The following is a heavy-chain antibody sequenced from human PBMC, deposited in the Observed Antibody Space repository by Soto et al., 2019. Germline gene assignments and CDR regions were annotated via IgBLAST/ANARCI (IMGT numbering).Heavy chain of an antibody. D-gene: IGHD3-3*01. CDR2: IIPIFGTA. J-gene: IGHJ6*02. CDR3: ARVPIFGVVINYYGMDV. CDR1: GGTFSSYA. V-gene: IGHV1-69*13. Sequence: GASVKVSCKASGGTFSSYAISWVRQAPGQGLEWMGGIIPIFGTANYAQKFQGRVTITADESTSTAYMELSSLRSEDTAVYYCARVPIFGVVINYYGMDVWGQGTTVTVSS.